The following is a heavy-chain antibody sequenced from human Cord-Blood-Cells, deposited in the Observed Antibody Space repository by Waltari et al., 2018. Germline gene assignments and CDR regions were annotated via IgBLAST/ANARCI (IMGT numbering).Heavy chain of an antibody. CDR1: GGTFSSYA. D-gene: IGHD2-8*02. V-gene: IGHV1-69*01. Sequence: QVQLVQSGAEVKKPGSSVKVSCKASGGTFSSYAISWVRPAPGQGLEWMGGVIPIFGTANYAQKFQGRVTITADESTCTAYMELSSLRSGDTAVYYWARDGCTGGVCYTFDYWGQGTLVTVSS. CDR3: ARDGCTGGVCYTFDY. J-gene: IGHJ4*02. CDR2: VIPIFGTA.